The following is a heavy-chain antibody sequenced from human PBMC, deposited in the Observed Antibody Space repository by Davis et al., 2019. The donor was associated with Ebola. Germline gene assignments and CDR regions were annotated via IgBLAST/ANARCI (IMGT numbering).Heavy chain of an antibody. CDR3: ATPRDSGGSFYGGYYFDY. CDR2: IYDHST. D-gene: IGHD2/OR15-2a*01. CDR1: GFTVSSNH. V-gene: IGHV3-53*05. Sequence: GGSLRLSCAASGFTVSSNHMSWVRQAPGKGLEWVSVIYDHSTAYADSVRGRFIISSDKSNNTLYLEMNSLRVDDTAVYYCATPRDSGGSFYGGYYFDYWGQGTLVTVSS. J-gene: IGHJ4*02.